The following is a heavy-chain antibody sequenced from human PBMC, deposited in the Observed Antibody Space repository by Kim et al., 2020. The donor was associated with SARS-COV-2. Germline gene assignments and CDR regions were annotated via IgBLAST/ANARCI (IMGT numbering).Heavy chain of an antibody. CDR1: GFTFSSYA. J-gene: IGHJ6*02. CDR3: ANAAWLVRHYYYGMDV. Sequence: GGSLRLSCAASGFTFSSYAMSWVRQAPGKGLEWVSAISGSGGSTYYADSVKGRFTISRDNSKNTLYLQMNSLRAEDTDVYYCANAAWLVRHYYYGMDVWGQGTTVTVSS. CDR2: ISGSGGST. D-gene: IGHD6-19*01. V-gene: IGHV3-23*01.